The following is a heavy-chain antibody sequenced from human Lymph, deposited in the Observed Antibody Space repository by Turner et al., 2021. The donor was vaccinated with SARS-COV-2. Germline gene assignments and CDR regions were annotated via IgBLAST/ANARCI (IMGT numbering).Heavy chain of an antibody. D-gene: IGHD2-15*01. CDR2: IHPSGTT. CDR3: AKGDDSRKSGLL. V-gene: IGHV4-34*01. J-gene: IGHJ4*02. CDR1: GGSCSGYY. Sequence: VQLHQSGARLLQPSEALSHTCAVFGGSCSGYYWTWIRQAPGKGLEWIGEIHPSGTTDHNPSMKGRVTMSVDTSKNQFYLKVSSVTAADTAVEYCAKGDDSRKSGLLWGQGTLVTVSS.